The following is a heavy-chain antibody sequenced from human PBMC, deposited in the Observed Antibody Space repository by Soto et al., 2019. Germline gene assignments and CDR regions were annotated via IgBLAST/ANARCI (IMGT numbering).Heavy chain of an antibody. CDR1: GVSIINYY. Sequence: SETLSLTCTVSGVSIINYYWTWIRQPPGKGLEWIGYIYYTGSTNYNPSLKSRGTISVDTSKNQFSLKLSSVTAADTAAYYCARGVDGYSYGVDYWGQGTLVTVSS. D-gene: IGHD5-18*01. J-gene: IGHJ4*02. V-gene: IGHV4-59*01. CDR2: IYYTGST. CDR3: ARGVDGYSYGVDY.